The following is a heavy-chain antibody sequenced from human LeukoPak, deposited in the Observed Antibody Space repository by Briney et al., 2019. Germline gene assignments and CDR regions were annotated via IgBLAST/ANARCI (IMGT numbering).Heavy chain of an antibody. V-gene: IGHV3-23*01. CDR1: GFTFSSSA. J-gene: IGHJ4*02. CDR3: AKVRWDNSGWYYSDS. CDR2: ISDSGGRT. Sequence: GGSLRLSCAASGFTFSSSAMTWVRQAPGKGLEWVSAISDSGGRTYYADSVKGRFTISRDNSKNTLYLQVNSLRVEDTAVYYCAKVRWDNSGWYYSDSWGQGTLVTVSS. D-gene: IGHD6-19*01.